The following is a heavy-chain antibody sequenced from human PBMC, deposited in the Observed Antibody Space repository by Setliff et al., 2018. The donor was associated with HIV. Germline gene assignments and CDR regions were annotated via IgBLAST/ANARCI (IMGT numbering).Heavy chain of an antibody. CDR2: IRNDGSNE. Sequence: GGSLRLSCAASGFTLSNYAMHWVRQAPDNGLEWVAFIRNDGSNENYADSVKGRFTISRDNSKNSLYLQMNSLRTEDTALYYCSKGHPDGDPYYFDYWGQGTLVTVSS. V-gene: IGHV3-30*02. D-gene: IGHD2-21*02. CDR1: GFTLSNYA. J-gene: IGHJ4*02. CDR3: SKGHPDGDPYYFDY.